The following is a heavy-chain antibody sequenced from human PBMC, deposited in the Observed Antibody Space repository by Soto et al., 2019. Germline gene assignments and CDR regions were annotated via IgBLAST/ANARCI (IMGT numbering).Heavy chain of an antibody. CDR3: ARESGGYDSSTRYGLDV. Sequence: PSETLSLTCSVSGGSISSVAHYWTWIRQQPGKGLEWIGYIYYSGSTDYNPSLKSRVTISVDRSKNQFSLNLSSVTAADTAIYYCARESGGYDSSTRYGLDVWGQGTTVTVSS. CDR2: IYYSGST. CDR1: GGSISSVAHY. D-gene: IGHD6-25*01. J-gene: IGHJ6*02. V-gene: IGHV4-31*03.